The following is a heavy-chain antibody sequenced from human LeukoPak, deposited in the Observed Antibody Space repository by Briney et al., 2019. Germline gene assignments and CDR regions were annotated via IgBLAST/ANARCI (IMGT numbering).Heavy chain of an antibody. V-gene: IGHV3-33*01. D-gene: IGHD3-10*01. CDR3: ASPVRD. Sequence: GRSLRVSCAASGFRFESHAVHWVRQAQGKGLEWLAQIWYDGSNKYYVDSVKGRFTTSRDNSKNTLYPQMNSLRAEDTAVYYCASPVRDWGQGTLVTVSS. CDR2: IWYDGSNK. CDR1: GFRFESHA. J-gene: IGHJ4*02.